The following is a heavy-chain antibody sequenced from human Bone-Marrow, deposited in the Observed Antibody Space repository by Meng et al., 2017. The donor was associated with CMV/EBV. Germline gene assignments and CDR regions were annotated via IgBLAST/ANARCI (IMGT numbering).Heavy chain of an antibody. CDR3: ARDIVVVPAATGSNWFDP. CDR1: SSDYY. J-gene: IGHJ5*02. V-gene: IGHV4-30-4*08. Sequence: SSDYYWSWIRQPPGKGLEWIGYIYYSGSTYYNPSLKSRVTISVDTSKNQFSLKLSSVTAADTAVYYCARDIVVVPAATGSNWFDPWGQGTLVTVSS. D-gene: IGHD2-2*01. CDR2: IYYSGST.